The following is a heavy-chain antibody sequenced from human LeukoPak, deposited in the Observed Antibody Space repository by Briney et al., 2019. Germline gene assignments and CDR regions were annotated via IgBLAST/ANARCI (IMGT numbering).Heavy chain of an antibody. D-gene: IGHD5-12*01. CDR3: ARDYGYSGYDLGY. V-gene: IGHV4-61*08. CDR2: IYYSGST. CDR1: GGSISGGGYY. J-gene: IGHJ4*02. Sequence: PSETLSLTCTVSGGSISGGGYYWSWIRQHPGKGLEWIGYIYYSGSTNYNPSLKSRVTISVDTSKNQFSLKLSSVTAADTAVYYCARDYGYSGYDLGYWGQGTPVTVSS.